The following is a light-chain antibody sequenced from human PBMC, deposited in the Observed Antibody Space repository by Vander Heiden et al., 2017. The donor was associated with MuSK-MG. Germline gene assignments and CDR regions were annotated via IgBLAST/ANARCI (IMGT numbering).Light chain of an antibody. CDR3: QSYDNSLSGAV. CDR1: SSNIGAPND. CDR2: NDN. Sequence: QSVLTQPPSVSGAPGQRVTSSCTGSSSNIGAPNDVHWYQQLPGTAPKLRIQNDNNRPSGVPDRISASRSGTSASLAITGLQPEDEADDDCQSYDNSLSGAVFGGGTRLTVL. J-gene: IGLJ2*01. V-gene: IGLV1-40*01.